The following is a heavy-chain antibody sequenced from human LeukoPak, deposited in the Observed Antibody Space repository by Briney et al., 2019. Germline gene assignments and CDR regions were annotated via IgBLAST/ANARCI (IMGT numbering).Heavy chain of an antibody. CDR3: IRETHVGLHLEY. V-gene: IGHV3-74*01. CDR1: GFTFTTYW. J-gene: IGHJ4*02. D-gene: IGHD3-10*02. Sequence: PGETLRLSCTASGFTFTTYWMHWVRQVPGKGLVWIGRINTDGRVTTYADSLTRRFTASRDNADHTPYLQMNDLRPEETVVYCSIRETHVGLHLEYCGQGTLATVTS. CDR2: INTDGRVT.